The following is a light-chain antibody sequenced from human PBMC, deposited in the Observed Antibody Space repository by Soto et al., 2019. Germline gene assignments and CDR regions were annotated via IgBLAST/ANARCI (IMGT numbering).Light chain of an antibody. CDR1: ESVSSIY. J-gene: IGKJ2*01. CDR2: GAS. CDR3: QQYGSSLYT. Sequence: EIVLTQSPDTLSLSPGERATLSCRASESVSSIYLAWYQQKPGQAPRLLIYGASNRATGIPDRFSGSGSGTDFTLTISRLEPEDFAVYYCQQYGSSLYTFGQGTKLEIK. V-gene: IGKV3-20*01.